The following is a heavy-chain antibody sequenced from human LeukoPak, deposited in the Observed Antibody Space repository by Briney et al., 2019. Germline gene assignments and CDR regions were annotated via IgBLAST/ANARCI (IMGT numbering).Heavy chain of an antibody. CDR3: ARKYCSGGTCYSDY. D-gene: IGHD2-15*01. CDR1: GFTFSSYS. CDR2: ISSSSSYI. J-gene: IGHJ4*02. Sequence: GGSLRLSCAASGFTFSSYSMNWVRQTPGKGLEWVSSISSSSSYIYYADSVKGRFTISRDNAKNSLYLQMNSLRAEDTAVYYRARKYCSGGTCYSDYWGPGTLVTVSS. V-gene: IGHV3-21*01.